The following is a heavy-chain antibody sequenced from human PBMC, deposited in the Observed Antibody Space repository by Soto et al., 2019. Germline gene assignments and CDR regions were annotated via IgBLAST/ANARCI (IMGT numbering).Heavy chain of an antibody. CDR1: GFTFSNAW. CDR3: TTDGPYRRSSLWFDP. CDR2: IKGKTDGEKT. Sequence: EVQLVESGGGLVEPGGSLRLSCKASGFTFSNAWMPWVRQAPGKGLEWVGRIKGKTDGEKTDYAAPVKGRFTISRDYSKTTLYLQMTRLKTADRAVYYCTTDGPYRRSSLWFDPLGQGTLVTVSS. J-gene: IGHJ5*02. D-gene: IGHD6-6*01. V-gene: IGHV3-15*01.